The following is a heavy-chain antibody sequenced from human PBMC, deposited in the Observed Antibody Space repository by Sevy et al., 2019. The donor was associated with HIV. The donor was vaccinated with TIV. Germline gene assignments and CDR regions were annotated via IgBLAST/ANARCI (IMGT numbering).Heavy chain of an antibody. D-gene: IGHD6-19*01. J-gene: IGHJ6*02. CDR1: GFTLSHYW. CDR3: ARAAWGSGWYTGYYYYGMDV. Sequence: GGSLRLSCAASGFTLSHYWMSWVRQVPGKGLEWVANIKQDGSAKYYVHSVKGRFTISRDNAKSSVYLQMNSLRAEDTAVYYCARAAWGSGWYTGYYYYGMDVWGQGTTVTVSS. CDR2: IKQDGSAK. V-gene: IGHV3-7*01.